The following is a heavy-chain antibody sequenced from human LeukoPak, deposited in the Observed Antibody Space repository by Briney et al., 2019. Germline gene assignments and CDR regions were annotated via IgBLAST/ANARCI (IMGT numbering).Heavy chain of an antibody. V-gene: IGHV3-7*01. Sequence: GGSLRLSCAASGFTFSTYWMSWVRQAPGKGLEWVANIKKDGSEKYYVDSVKGRFTISRDNAKYSLYLQMNSLRAEDTAVYYCVGGPGYWGQGPLVPVSS. CDR3: VGGPGY. D-gene: IGHD3-10*01. CDR2: IKKDGSEK. J-gene: IGHJ4*02. CDR1: GFTFSTYW.